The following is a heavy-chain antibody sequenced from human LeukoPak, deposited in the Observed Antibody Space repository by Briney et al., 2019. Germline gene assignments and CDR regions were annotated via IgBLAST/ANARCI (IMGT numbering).Heavy chain of an antibody. V-gene: IGHV3-9*01. J-gene: IGHJ4*02. Sequence: SRSLRLSCAASGFTFDDYAMHWVRQAPGKGLEWVSGISWNSGSIGYADSVKGRFTISRDNAKNSLYLQMNSLRAEDTALYYCAKARAAAGTLFDYWGQGTLVTVSS. CDR3: AKARAAAGTLFDY. D-gene: IGHD6-13*01. CDR1: GFTFDDYA. CDR2: ISWNSGSI.